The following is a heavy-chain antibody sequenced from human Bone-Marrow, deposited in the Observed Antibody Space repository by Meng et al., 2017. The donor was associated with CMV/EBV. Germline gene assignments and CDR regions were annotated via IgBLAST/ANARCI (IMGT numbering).Heavy chain of an antibody. CDR2: INPNSGGT. CDR3: ARDPTNYDFWSGYFDY. Sequence: SGYTFTGYYMHWVRQAPGQGLEWMGWINPNSGGTNYAQKFQGGVTMTRDTSISTAYMELSRLRSDDTAVYYCARDPTNYDFWSGYFDYWGQGTLVTVSS. J-gene: IGHJ4*02. V-gene: IGHV1-2*02. D-gene: IGHD3-3*01. CDR1: GYTFTGYY.